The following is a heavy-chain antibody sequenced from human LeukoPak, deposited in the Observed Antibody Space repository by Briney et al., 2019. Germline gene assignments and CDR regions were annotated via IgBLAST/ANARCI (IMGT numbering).Heavy chain of an antibody. CDR3: ARGGFRSGYGTLYYFDY. D-gene: IGHD5-12*01. CDR2: ISAYNGNT. J-gene: IGHJ4*02. Sequence: ASVKVSCKASGYTFTSYGISWVRQAPGQGLEWMGWISAYNGNTNYAQKLQGRVTVTTDTSTSTAYMELRSLRSDDTAVYYCARGGFRSGYGTLYYFDYWGQGTLVTVSS. CDR1: GYTFTSYG. V-gene: IGHV1-18*01.